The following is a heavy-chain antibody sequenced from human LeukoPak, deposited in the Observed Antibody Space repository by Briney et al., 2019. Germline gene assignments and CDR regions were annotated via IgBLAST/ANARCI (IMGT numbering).Heavy chain of an antibody. J-gene: IGHJ4*02. V-gene: IGHV3-13*01. Sequence: GGSLRLSYAASGFTFSDYDMHWVRQATGKGLEWVSAIGTAGDTYYTGSVKGRFTISRENAKNSLYLQMNSLRAGDTAVYYCARVAKERVGGVYYFDYWGQGTLVTVSS. CDR3: ARVAKERVGGVYYFDY. D-gene: IGHD1-1*01. CDR1: GFTFSDYD. CDR2: IGTAGDT.